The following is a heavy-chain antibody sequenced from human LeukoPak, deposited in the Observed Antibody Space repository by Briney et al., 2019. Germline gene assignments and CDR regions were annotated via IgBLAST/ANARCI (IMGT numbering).Heavy chain of an antibody. CDR1: GGSISSYY. V-gene: IGHV4-59*01. D-gene: IGHD3-22*01. Sequence: SETLSLTCTVSGGSISSYYWSWIRQPPGKGLEWIGYIYYSGSTNYNPSLKSRVTISVDTSKNQFSLKLSSVTAVDTAVYYCARAGRSGYADYWGQGTLVTVSS. CDR3: ARAGRSGYADY. CDR2: IYYSGST. J-gene: IGHJ4*02.